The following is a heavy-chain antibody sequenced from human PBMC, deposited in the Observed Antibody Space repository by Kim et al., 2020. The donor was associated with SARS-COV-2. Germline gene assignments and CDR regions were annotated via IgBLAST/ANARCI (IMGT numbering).Heavy chain of an antibody. J-gene: IGHJ6*02. CDR3: AKASTAQYSSGWYVYYYYGMDV. CDR2: ISGSGGST. D-gene: IGHD6-19*01. CDR1: GFTFSSYA. Sequence: GGSLRLSCAASGFTFSSYAMSWVRQAPGKGLEWVSAISGSGGSTYYADSVKGRFTISRDNSKNTLYLQMNSLRAEDTAVYYCAKASTAQYSSGWYVYYYYGMDVWGQGTTVTVSS. V-gene: IGHV3-23*01.